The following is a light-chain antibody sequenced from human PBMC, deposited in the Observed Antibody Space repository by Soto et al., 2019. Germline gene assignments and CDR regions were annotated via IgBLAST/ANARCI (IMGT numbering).Light chain of an antibody. V-gene: IGLV2-14*01. CDR3: SSYSSSATPYV. Sequence: QSVLTQPASVSGSPGQSITISCIGTSSDIGPYNYVSWYQQHPDKAPKLILYEVTNRPSGASDRFSGSKSGNAAFLTISGLQAEDEADYYCSSYSSSATPYVFGTGTKV. CDR2: EVT. J-gene: IGLJ1*01. CDR1: SSDIGPYNY.